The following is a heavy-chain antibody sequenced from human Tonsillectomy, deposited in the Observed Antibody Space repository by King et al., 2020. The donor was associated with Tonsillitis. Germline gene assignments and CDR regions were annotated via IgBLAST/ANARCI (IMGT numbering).Heavy chain of an antibody. J-gene: IGHJ6*03. CDR3: AGVVTRGFYYYYYMDV. D-gene: IGHD4-23*01. CDR2: ISAGGGST. Sequence: VQLVESGGGLVQPGGSLRLSCAASGFTFSSYAMSWVRQAPGKGLEWVSLISAGGGSTNYADSVKGRFTISRDNSNNTLYLQMNSLRAEDTAVYYWAGVVTRGFYYYYYMDVWGKGTTVTVSS. V-gene: IGHV3-23*04. CDR1: GFTFSSYA.